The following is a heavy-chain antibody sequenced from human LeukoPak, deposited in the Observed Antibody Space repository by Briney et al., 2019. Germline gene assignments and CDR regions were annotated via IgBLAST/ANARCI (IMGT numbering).Heavy chain of an antibody. D-gene: IGHD2-2*01. Sequence: GGSLRLSCAAPGLTVGSNFMSWVRQAPGKGLEWVCIIYNTGTTYYADSVTGRFTISRDNSQNTLYLQMNSLRAEDTAVYFCARWYCSSTSCYYDYWGQGTLVTVSS. J-gene: IGHJ4*02. V-gene: IGHV3-53*01. CDR2: IYNTGTT. CDR3: ARWYCSSTSCYYDY. CDR1: GLTVGSNF.